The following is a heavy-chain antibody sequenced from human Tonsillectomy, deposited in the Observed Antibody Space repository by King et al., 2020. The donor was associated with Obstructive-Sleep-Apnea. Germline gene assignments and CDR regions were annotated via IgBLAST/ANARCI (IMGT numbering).Heavy chain of an antibody. CDR2: ISSSGSTI. CDR1: GFTFSDYY. Sequence: QVQLVESGGGLVKPGGSLRLSCAASGFTFSDYYMSWIRQAPGEGLEWVSYISSSGSTIYYADSVKGRFTISRDNAKKSLYLQMNNLRAEDTAVYYCARGAPRSYSGSYHWFDPWGQGTLVTVSS. D-gene: IGHD1-26*01. CDR3: ARGAPRSYSGSYHWFDP. J-gene: IGHJ5*02. V-gene: IGHV3-11*01.